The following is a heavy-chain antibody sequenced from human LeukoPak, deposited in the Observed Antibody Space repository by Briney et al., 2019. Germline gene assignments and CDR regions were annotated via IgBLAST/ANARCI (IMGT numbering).Heavy chain of an antibody. CDR2: IYSGGST. D-gene: IGHD6-19*01. CDR1: GFTVSSNY. CDR3: ARKAPSIAVAGAGAFDT. J-gene: IGHJ3*02. V-gene: IGHV3-53*04. Sequence: GGSLRLSCAASGFTVSSNYMSWVRQAPGKGLEWVSVIYSGGSTYYADSVKGRFTISRHNSKNTLYLQMNSLRAEDTAVYYCARKAPSIAVAGAGAFDTWGQGTMVTVSS.